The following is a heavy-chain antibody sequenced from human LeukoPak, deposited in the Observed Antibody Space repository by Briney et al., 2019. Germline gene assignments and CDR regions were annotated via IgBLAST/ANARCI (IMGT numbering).Heavy chain of an antibody. D-gene: IGHD5-18*01. Sequence: GGSLRLSCAASGFTFSSYSMNWVRQAPGKGLEWVSSISSSSSYIYYADSVKGRFTISRDNAKNPLYLQKNSLRAEDTAVYYCARDINTAMVSAPFDYWGQGTLVTVSS. CDR3: ARDINTAMVSAPFDY. J-gene: IGHJ4*02. CDR1: GFTFSSYS. V-gene: IGHV3-21*01. CDR2: ISSSSSYI.